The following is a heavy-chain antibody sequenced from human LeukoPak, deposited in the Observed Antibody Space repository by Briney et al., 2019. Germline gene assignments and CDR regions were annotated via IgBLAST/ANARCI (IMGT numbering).Heavy chain of an antibody. CDR3: ARHLYYYDSSGYSPYYFDY. CDR1: GGSISSSSYY. V-gene: IGHV4-39*01. J-gene: IGHJ4*02. CDR2: IYYSGST. Sequence: SETLSLICTVSGGSISSSSYYWGWIRQPPGKGLEWIASIYYSGSTYYNPSLKSRVTISVDTSKNQFSLELSSVTAADTAVYYCARHLYYYDSSGYSPYYFDYWGQGTLVTVSS. D-gene: IGHD3-22*01.